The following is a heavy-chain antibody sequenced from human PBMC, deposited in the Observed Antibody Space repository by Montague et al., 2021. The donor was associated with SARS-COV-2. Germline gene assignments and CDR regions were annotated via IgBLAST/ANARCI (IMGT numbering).Heavy chain of an antibody. D-gene: IGHD2-21*01. CDR2: LYTSGNT. J-gene: IGHJ6*02. CDR3: ARDGADCSFAYYHAMDV. V-gene: IGHV4-4*07. CDR1: GASVRTYY. Sequence: SETLSLTCTVSGASVRTYYWSWIRQSAGKRLEWMGRLYTSGNTYYNPSFKSRVTMSLDTSKNLFSLTLSSMTAADTAVYYCARDGADCSFAYYHAMDVWGQGIAVTVSS.